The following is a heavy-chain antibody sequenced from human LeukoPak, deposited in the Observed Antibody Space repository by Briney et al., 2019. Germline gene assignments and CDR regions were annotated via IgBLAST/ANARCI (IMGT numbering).Heavy chain of an antibody. J-gene: IGHJ1*01. CDR1: GFTFSSYA. V-gene: IGHV3-23*01. CDR2: ISGSGGST. CDR3: AKGRDYYGSGSYKFQH. Sequence: PGGSLRLSCAASGFTFSSYAMSWVRQAPGKGLEWVSAISGSGGSTYYADSVKGRFTISRDNSKNTLYLQMNSLRAEDTAVYYCAKGRDYYGSGSYKFQHWGQGTLVTVSS. D-gene: IGHD3-10*01.